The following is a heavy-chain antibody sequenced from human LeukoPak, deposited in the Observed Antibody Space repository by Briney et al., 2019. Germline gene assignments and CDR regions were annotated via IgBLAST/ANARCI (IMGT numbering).Heavy chain of an antibody. CDR3: ARAAAGDNWFDP. V-gene: IGHV4-59*08. Sequence: PSETLSLTCTVSGGSISSYYWSWIRQPPGKGLEWIGYIYYSGSTNYNPSLKSRVTISVDTSKNQFSLKLSSVTAADTAVYYCARAAAGDNWFDPWGQGTLVTVSS. J-gene: IGHJ5*02. CDR1: GGSISSYY. D-gene: IGHD6-13*01. CDR2: IYYSGST.